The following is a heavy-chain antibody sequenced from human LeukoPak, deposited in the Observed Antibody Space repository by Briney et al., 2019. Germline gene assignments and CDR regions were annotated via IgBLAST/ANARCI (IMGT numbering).Heavy chain of an antibody. Sequence: GGSLRLSCAASGFTVSSNYMSWVRQAPGKGLEWVSVIYSGGSTYYADSVKGRFTISRDNSKNTLYLQMNSLGAEDTAVYYCAKDLYDSTLAFFFDIWGQGTMVTASS. J-gene: IGHJ3*02. CDR2: IYSGGST. CDR1: GFTVSSNY. V-gene: IGHV3-53*01. D-gene: IGHD3-22*01. CDR3: AKDLYDSTLAFFFDI.